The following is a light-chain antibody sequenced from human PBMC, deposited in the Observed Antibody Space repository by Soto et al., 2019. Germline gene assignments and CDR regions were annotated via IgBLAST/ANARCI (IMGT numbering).Light chain of an antibody. CDR1: QSVSSSY. Sequence: EIVLTQSPGTLSLSPGERATLSCRASQSVSSSYLAWYQQKPGQAPRLLIYGASSRATGIPDRFSGNGSGTDFTLTISRLEPEDFAVYSCQQYGSSPPSYTFGQGTKLEIK. CDR3: QQYGSSPPSYT. V-gene: IGKV3-20*01. CDR2: GAS. J-gene: IGKJ2*01.